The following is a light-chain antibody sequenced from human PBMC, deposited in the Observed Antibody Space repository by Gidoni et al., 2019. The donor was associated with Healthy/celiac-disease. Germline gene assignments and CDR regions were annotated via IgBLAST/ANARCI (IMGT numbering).Light chain of an antibody. CDR2: DVS. CDR3: SSYTSSSWV. J-gene: IGLJ3*02. Sequence: QSALTQPASVSGSPGQSITISCTGTSSDVGGYNYVSWYQQHPGKAPKLMIYDVSNRPSGVSNRFSGCKSGNTASLTISGLKAEDEADYYCSSYTSSSWVFGGGTKLTVL. CDR1: SSDVGGYNY. V-gene: IGLV2-14*01.